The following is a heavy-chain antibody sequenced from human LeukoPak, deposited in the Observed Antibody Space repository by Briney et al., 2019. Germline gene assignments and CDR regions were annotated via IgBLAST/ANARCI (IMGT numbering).Heavy chain of an antibody. Sequence: GGSLRLSCAASGFTFSSHGMNWVRQAPGKGLEWVSGISPSGGITYYADSVKGRFTISRDNSKNTLYLQMNSLRAEDTAVYYCAKDWGGYGSGSYYPSYFDYWGQGTLVTVSS. V-gene: IGHV3-23*01. J-gene: IGHJ4*02. CDR3: AKDWGGYGSGSYYPSYFDY. CDR1: GFTFSSHG. D-gene: IGHD3-10*01. CDR2: ISPSGGIT.